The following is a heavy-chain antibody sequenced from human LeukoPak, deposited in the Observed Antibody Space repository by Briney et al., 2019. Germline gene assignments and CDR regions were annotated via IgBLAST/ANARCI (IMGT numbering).Heavy chain of an antibody. V-gene: IGHV4-39*07. CDR2: IYYSGST. J-gene: IGHJ5*02. CDR1: GGSISSSSYY. Sequence: PSETLSLTCTVSGGSISSSSYYWGWIRQPPGKGLEWIGSIYYSGSTYYNPSLKSRVTISVDTSKNQFSLKLSSVTAADTAVYYCARVGWDSSGYLENWFDPWGQGTLVTVSS. CDR3: ARVGWDSSGYLENWFDP. D-gene: IGHD3-22*01.